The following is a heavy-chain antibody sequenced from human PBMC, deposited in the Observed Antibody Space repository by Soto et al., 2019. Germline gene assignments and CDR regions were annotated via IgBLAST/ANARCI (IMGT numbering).Heavy chain of an antibody. D-gene: IGHD6-6*01. CDR1: GFTFSNYY. J-gene: IGHJ5*02. V-gene: IGHV3-11*01. CDR3: ARGEGARPVRFDP. Sequence: GGSRRRSWTASGFTFSNYYVGWSRQAPGKGLEWLSYMSSSGGTKYYANSVKGRFTISRDNAKNAVYLQMNSLRAEDTAVYYCARGEGARPVRFDPWGQATLVTVSS. CDR2: MSSSGGTK.